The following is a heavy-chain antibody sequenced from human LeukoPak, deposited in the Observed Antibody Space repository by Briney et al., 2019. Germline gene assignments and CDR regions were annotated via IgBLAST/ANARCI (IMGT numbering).Heavy chain of an antibody. CDR2: INHSGST. V-gene: IGHV4-34*01. CDR1: GGSFSGYY. CDR3: ARRRGIVVVPAAIPNWFDP. D-gene: IGHD2-2*02. J-gene: IGHJ5*02. Sequence: PSETLSLTCAVYGGSFSGYYWSWIRQPPGKGLEWIGEINHSGSTDYNPSLKSRVTISVDTSKNQFSLKLSSVTAADTAVYYCARRRGIVVVPAAIPNWFDPWGQGTLVTVPS.